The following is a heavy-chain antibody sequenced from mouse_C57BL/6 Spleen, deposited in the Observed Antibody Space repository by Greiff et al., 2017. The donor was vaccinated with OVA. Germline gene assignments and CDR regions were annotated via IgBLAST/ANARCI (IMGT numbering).Heavy chain of an antibody. CDR3: ARSPLYYYGSSYRYFDV. D-gene: IGHD1-1*01. Sequence: VQLQQSGPELVKPGASVKIPCKASGYTFTDYNMDWVKQSHGKSLEWIGDINPNNGGTIYNQKFKGKATLTVDKSSSTAYMELRSLTSEDTAVYYCARSPLYYYGSSYRYFDVWGTGTTVTVSS. V-gene: IGHV1-18*01. CDR1: GYTFTDYN. J-gene: IGHJ1*03. CDR2: INPNNGGT.